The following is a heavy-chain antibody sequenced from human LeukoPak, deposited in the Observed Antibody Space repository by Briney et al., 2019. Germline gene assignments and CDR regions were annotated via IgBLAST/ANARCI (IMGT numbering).Heavy chain of an antibody. V-gene: IGHV3-23*01. Sequence: PGGSLRLSCAASGFTFSSYAMSWVRQAPGKGLEWVSAISGSGGSTYYADSVKGRFTISRDNSKNTLYLQMNSLRAEDTAVYYCAKDSSPDLGYYDSSGYFDYWGQGTLVTVSS. D-gene: IGHD3-22*01. CDR3: AKDSSPDLGYYDSSGYFDY. CDR1: GFTFSSYA. J-gene: IGHJ4*02. CDR2: ISGSGGST.